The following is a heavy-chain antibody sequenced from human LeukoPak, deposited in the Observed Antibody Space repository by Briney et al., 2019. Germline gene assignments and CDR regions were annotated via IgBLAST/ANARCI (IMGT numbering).Heavy chain of an antibody. V-gene: IGHV1-3*01. J-gene: IGHJ5*02. Sequence: GASVKVSCKASGYTFTSYAMHWVRQAPGQRLEWMGWINAGNGNTKYSQKFQGRVTITRDTSASTAYTELSSLRSEDTAVYYCAREDIVNTNWFDPWGQGTLVIVSS. CDR2: INAGNGNT. CDR1: GYTFTSYA. D-gene: IGHD2-15*01. CDR3: AREDIVNTNWFDP.